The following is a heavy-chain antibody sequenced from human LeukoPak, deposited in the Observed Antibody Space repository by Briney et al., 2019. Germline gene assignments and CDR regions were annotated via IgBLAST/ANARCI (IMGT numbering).Heavy chain of an antibody. Sequence: GSLRLSCAASGFTFSSYAMSWVRPAPGKGLEWVSAISGSGGSTYYADSVKGRFTISRDNSKNTLYLQMNSLRAEDTAVYYCAKDAERWLQNNWFDPWGQGTLVTVSS. J-gene: IGHJ5*02. V-gene: IGHV3-23*01. CDR1: GFTFSSYA. D-gene: IGHD5-24*01. CDR3: AKDAERWLQNNWFDP. CDR2: ISGSGGST.